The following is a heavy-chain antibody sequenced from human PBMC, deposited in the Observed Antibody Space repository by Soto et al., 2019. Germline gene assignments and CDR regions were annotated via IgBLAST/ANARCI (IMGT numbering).Heavy chain of an antibody. D-gene: IGHD4-17*01. Sequence: EVQLVESGGGLIQPGGSLRLSCAASGFTVSSNYMSWVRQAPGKGLEWVSVIYSGGSTYYADSVKGRFTISRDNSKNTLYLQMNSLRAEDTAVYYCARGAIGDYVPFDYWGQGTLVTVSS. CDR2: IYSGGST. CDR3: ARGAIGDYVPFDY. CDR1: GFTVSSNY. J-gene: IGHJ4*02. V-gene: IGHV3-53*01.